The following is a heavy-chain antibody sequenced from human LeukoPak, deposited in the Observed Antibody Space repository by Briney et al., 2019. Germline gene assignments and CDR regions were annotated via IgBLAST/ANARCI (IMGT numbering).Heavy chain of an antibody. CDR3: ARDEGGHSIIDY. Sequence: SQTLSLTCAMSGDSVSSDIATWNWIRQSPSRGLEWLGRTYYRSKWYNDYAVSVKSRITVNPDTSKNQFSLQLNSVTPEDTAVYYCARDEGGHSIIDYWGQGTLVTVSS. D-gene: IGHD4-23*01. V-gene: IGHV6-1*01. CDR1: GDSVSSDIAT. CDR2: TYYRSKWYN. J-gene: IGHJ4*02.